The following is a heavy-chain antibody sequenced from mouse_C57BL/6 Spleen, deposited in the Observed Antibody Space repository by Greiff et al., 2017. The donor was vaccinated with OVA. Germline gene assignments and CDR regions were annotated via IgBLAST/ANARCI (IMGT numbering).Heavy chain of an antibody. D-gene: IGHD1-1*01. CDR1: GYSITSGYY. Sequence: EVKLVESGPSLVKPSQSLSLTCSVTGYSITSGYYWNWIRQFPGNKLEWMGYISYDGSNNYNPSLKNRISITRDTSKNQFFLKLNSVTTEDTATYYCARDTTSAYAMDYWGQGTSVTVSS. J-gene: IGHJ4*01. CDR3: ARDTTSAYAMDY. CDR2: ISYDGSN. V-gene: IGHV3-6*01.